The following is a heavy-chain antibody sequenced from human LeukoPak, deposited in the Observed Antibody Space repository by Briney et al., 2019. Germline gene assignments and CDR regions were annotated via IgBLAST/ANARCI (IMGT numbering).Heavy chain of an antibody. CDR2: INPNSGGT. CDR3: ARSRTTGTTGLAY. J-gene: IGHJ4*02. Sequence: VASVKVSCKASGYTFTGYYMHWVRQAPGQGLEWMGWINPNSGGTNYAQKFQGRVTMTRDTSISTAYMEPSRLRSDDTAVYYCARSRTTGTTGLAYWGQGTLVTVSS. D-gene: IGHD1-1*01. CDR1: GYTFTGYY. V-gene: IGHV1-2*02.